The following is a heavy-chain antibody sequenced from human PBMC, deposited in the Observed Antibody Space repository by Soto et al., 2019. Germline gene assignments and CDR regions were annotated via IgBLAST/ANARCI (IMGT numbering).Heavy chain of an antibody. CDR3: AKWNGYGDY. Sequence: EVQLLESGGGLVQPGGSLRLSCAVSGFSFSTYGVTWVRQAPGKGLEWVSGVSGGSGSTHYADSVKGRFTITGDNSKNTVYLQMNSLRVDDTAVYYCAKWNGYGDYGGQGTLVTVSS. V-gene: IGHV3-23*01. D-gene: IGHD1-1*01. J-gene: IGHJ4*02. CDR1: GFSFSTYG. CDR2: VSGGSGST.